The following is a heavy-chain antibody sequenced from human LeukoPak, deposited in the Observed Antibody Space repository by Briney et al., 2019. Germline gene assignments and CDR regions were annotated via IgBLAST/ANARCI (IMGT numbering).Heavy chain of an antibody. CDR1: GFSLNTFGVG. CDR2: IYYDEST. Sequence: ESGPTLVKPTQTLTLTCTFSGFSLNTFGVGVGWIRQPPGKGLEWIGYIYYDESTYYNPSLKSRITISVDTSKNQFSLRLRSVTAADTAVYYCADLAGETEAFHIWGRGTLVTVSS. V-gene: IGHV4-30-4*08. J-gene: IGHJ3*02. CDR3: ADLAGETEAFHI. D-gene: IGHD1-26*01.